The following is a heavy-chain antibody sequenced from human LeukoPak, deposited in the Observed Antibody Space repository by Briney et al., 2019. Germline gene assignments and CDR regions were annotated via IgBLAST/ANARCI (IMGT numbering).Heavy chain of an antibody. J-gene: IGHJ6*03. D-gene: IGHD1-1*01. CDR2: IYSGGST. CDR1: GFTVSSNY. V-gene: IGHV3-66*01. CDR3: AKEYGYDYNYFYSMDV. Sequence: GGSLRLSCAASGFTVSSNYMSWVRRAPGKGLEWVSVIYSGGSTYYADSVKGRFTISRDNSKNTLYLQMNSRRAEDTAVYYCAKEYGYDYNYFYSMDVWGKGTTVTISS.